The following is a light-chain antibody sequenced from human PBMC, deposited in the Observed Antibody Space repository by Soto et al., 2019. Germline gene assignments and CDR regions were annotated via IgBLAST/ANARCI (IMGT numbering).Light chain of an antibody. Sequence: EIVLTQSPATLSLSPGERATLSCRASQSVSSYLAWYQQKPGQAPRLLIYDASNRATGIPARFSGSGSGTDFTLTISSLEHEDFALYYCQQRSNWPPYTFGQGTKLEIK. CDR3: QQRSNWPPYT. V-gene: IGKV3-11*01. CDR2: DAS. CDR1: QSVSSY. J-gene: IGKJ2*01.